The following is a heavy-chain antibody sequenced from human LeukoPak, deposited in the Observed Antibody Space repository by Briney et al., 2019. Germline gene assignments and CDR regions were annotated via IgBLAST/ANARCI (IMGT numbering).Heavy chain of an antibody. V-gene: IGHV3-23*01. CDR1: GFIFSSYA. D-gene: IGHD3-3*01. J-gene: IGHJ4*02. Sequence: PGGSLRLSCAVSGFIFSSYAMSWVRQAPGKGLEWVSVINGSGGSTYYADSVKGRFTISRDNSKNTLYLQMNSLRAEDTAVYYCAKVPGSGRNTLTKYYFDYWGQGTLVTASS. CDR3: AKVPGSGRNTLTKYYFDY. CDR2: INGSGGST.